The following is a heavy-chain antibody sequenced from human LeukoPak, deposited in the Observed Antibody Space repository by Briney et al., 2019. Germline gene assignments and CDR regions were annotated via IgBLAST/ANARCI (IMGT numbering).Heavy chain of an antibody. D-gene: IGHD5-12*01. CDR2: IYYSGST. CDR3: ARLWDSGPDAFDI. Sequence: SETLSLTCTVSGGSISSSSYYWGWIRQPPGKGLEWIGSIYYSGSTYYNPSLKSRVTISVDTSKNQFSLELSSVTAADTAVYYCARLWDSGPDAFDIWGQGTMVTVSS. J-gene: IGHJ3*02. CDR1: GGSISSSSYY. V-gene: IGHV4-39*01.